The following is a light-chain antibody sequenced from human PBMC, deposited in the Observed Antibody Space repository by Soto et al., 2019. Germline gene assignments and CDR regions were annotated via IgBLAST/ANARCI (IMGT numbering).Light chain of an antibody. CDR1: SSDIGAYNF. J-gene: IGLJ2*01. V-gene: IGLV2-14*03. CDR2: DVN. Sequence: QSALTQPASVSGSPGQSITISCTGTSSDIGAYNFVSWYQQHPGKAPKLMLYDVNIRPSGVSNLFSGSKAGNTASLTISGLQAEDEAYYYCTSWTTSTTMIFGGGTKLTVL. CDR3: TSWTTSTTMI.